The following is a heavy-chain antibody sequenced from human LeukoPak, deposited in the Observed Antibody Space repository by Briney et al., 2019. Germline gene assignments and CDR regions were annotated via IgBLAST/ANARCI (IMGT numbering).Heavy chain of an antibody. CDR2: INPNSGGT. D-gene: IGHD6-13*01. CDR3: ARRPRSSWGSFDY. CDR1: GYTFTGYY. Sequence: GASVKVSCKASGYTFTGYYMHWVRQAPGQGLEWMGWINPNSGGTNYAQKFQGRVTMTRDTSISTAYMELSRLRSDDTAVYYCARRPRSSWGSFDYWGQRTLVTVSS. J-gene: IGHJ4*02. V-gene: IGHV1-2*02.